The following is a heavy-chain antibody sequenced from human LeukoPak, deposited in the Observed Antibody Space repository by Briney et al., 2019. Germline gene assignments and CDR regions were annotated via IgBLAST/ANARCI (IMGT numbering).Heavy chain of an antibody. CDR2: LGTAGDT. J-gene: IGHJ4*02. Sequence: GGSLRLSCAASGFTFSSYDMHWVRQPAGKGLEWVSALGTAGDTFYPGSVKGRFTISRDNAKKSLFLQMSSLRAEDTAIYYCARQSTPHGNFDYWGQGTLVTVSS. V-gene: IGHV3-13*01. CDR3: ARQSTPHGNFDY. CDR1: GFTFSSYD. D-gene: IGHD5-24*01.